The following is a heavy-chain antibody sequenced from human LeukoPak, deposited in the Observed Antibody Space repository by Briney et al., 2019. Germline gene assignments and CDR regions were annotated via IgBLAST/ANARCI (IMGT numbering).Heavy chain of an antibody. CDR1: GGTFSSYA. J-gene: IGHJ4*02. D-gene: IGHD3-10*01. Sequence: SVKVSCKASGGTFSSYAISWVRQAPGQGLEWMGRIIPIFGTANYAQKFQGRVTITTDESTSTAYMELSSLRSEDTAVYYCARGRFMVREVITLDYWGQGTLVTVSS. V-gene: IGHV1-69*05. CDR2: IIPIFGTA. CDR3: ARGRFMVREVITLDY.